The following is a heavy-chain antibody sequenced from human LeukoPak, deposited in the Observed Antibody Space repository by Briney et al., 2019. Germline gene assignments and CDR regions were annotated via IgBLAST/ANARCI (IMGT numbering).Heavy chain of an antibody. CDR3: ARDPDSSAFDY. CDR2: IKYDDTVK. J-gene: IGHJ4*02. D-gene: IGHD2-15*01. V-gene: IGHV3-7*01. Sequence: GGSLLLSCTAAGFNFGTYWMSWVRQSPEKGLEFVANIKYDDTVKNYVDSVKGRFTISRDNPSNSVYLQMDSLRPEDTALYYCARDPDSSAFDYWGQGAQVTVSS. CDR1: GFNFGTYW.